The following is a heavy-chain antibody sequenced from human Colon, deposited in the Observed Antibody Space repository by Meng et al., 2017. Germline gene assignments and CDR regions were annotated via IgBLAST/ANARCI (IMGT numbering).Heavy chain of an antibody. D-gene: IGHD4-17*01. J-gene: IGHJ5*01. CDR1: GDSFAGYW. V-gene: IGHV5-51*01. CDR2: IYHDNSDT. Sequence: GEFLKISCQCSGDSFAGYWIAWLRQMPGNRLEWVGIIYHDNSDTRYSQSFQGQVTLSVEKSISTSYLQWNSLKASDTAMYYCARYGDIALTKNWFDSWGQGTLVTVSS. CDR3: ARYGDIALTKNWFDS.